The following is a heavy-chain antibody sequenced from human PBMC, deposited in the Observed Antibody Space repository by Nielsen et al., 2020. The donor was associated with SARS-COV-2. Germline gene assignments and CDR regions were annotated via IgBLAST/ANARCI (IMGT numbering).Heavy chain of an antibody. V-gene: IGHV3-23*01. CDR3: VKERGGGSNGDYALDY. CDR1: GFTFSSYA. CDR2: ISGSGGST. J-gene: IGHJ4*02. Sequence: GESLKISCAASGFTFSSYAMSWVRQAPGKGLEWVSAISGSGGSTHYADSVKGRFTISRDNSKNTLYLQMNSLRPEDTAVYYCVKERGGGSNGDYALDYWGQGTLVTVSS. D-gene: IGHD4-17*01.